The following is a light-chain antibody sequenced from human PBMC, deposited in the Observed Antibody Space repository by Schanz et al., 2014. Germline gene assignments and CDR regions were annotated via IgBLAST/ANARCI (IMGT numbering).Light chain of an antibody. CDR1: QSLSSSY. J-gene: IGKJ5*01. CDR2: GAS. CDR3: QQYDSSPLT. V-gene: IGKV3-20*01. Sequence: EIVLTQSPGTLSLSPGERATLSCRASQSLSSSYLAWYQQKPGQAPRLLIYGASIRATGIPARFSSGGSGTEFTLTINSLQSEDFAVYYCQQYDSSPLTFGQGTRLEIK.